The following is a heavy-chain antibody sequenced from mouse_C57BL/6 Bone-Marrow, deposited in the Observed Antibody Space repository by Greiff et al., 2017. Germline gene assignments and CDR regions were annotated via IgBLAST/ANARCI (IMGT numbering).Heavy chain of an antibody. J-gene: IGHJ4*01. V-gene: IGHV1-81*01. Sequence: QVQLKQSGAELARPGASVKLSCKASGYTFTSYGISWVKQRTGQGLEWIGEIYPRSGNTYYNEKFKGKDTLTADKSSSTAYMELRSLTSEDSAVYFCGWYLYYYAMDYWGQGTSVTVSS. CDR1: GYTFTSYG. D-gene: IGHD2-1*01. CDR2: IYPRSGNT. CDR3: GWYLYYYAMDY.